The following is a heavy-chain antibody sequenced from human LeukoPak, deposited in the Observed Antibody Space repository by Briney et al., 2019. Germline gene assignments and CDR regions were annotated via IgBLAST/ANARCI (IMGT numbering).Heavy chain of an antibody. Sequence: PGGSLRLSCSASGFTFSTYWMSWVRQAPGKGLEWVANMKRDGSEIYYVDSVKGRFTISRDNAKNSLYLQMNSLRVEDTAVYFCVRDAQFAFDIWGQGTMVTVSS. CDR2: MKRDGSEI. J-gene: IGHJ3*02. V-gene: IGHV3-7*01. CDR1: GFTFSTYW. D-gene: IGHD5-24*01. CDR3: VRDAQFAFDI.